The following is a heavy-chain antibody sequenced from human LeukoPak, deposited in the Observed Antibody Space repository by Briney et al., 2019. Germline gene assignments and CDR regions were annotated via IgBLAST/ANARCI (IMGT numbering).Heavy chain of an antibody. D-gene: IGHD3-3*01. CDR3: ARSPTYYDFWSGYKFIDY. CDR1: GLIFSNYW. V-gene: IGHV3-7*01. CDR2: INQDASEK. Sequence: PGGSLRLSCAVSGLIFSNYWMSWVRQAPGKGLEWVANINQDASEKYYVDSVKGRFTISRDNVKNSLYLQMNSLRAEDTAVYYCARSPTYYDFWSGYKFIDYWGQGTLVTVSS. J-gene: IGHJ4*02.